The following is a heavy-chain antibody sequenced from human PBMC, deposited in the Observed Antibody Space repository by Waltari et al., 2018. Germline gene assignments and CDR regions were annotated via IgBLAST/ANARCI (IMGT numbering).Heavy chain of an antibody. V-gene: IGHV3-7*01. D-gene: IGHD6-19*01. CDR2: INQDGSEK. J-gene: IGHJ4*02. CDR3: ARARAVAALYYFDY. CDR1: LFTVRSYW. Sequence: EVQLVESGGVLVQPGGSQRRHCPAFLFTVRSYWMSWVRQAPGKWLEWVANINQDGSEKNYVDSVKGRFTISRDNAKNSLYLQMDSLRVEDTAVYYCARARAVAALYYFDYWGQGTLVTVSS.